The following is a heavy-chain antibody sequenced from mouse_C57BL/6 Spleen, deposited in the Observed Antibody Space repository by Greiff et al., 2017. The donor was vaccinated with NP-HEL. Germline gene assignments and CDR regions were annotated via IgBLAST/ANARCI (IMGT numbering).Heavy chain of an antibody. CDR1: GYTFTSYW. V-gene: IGHV1-69*01. CDR3: ARRGVYYDYLYYFDY. D-gene: IGHD2-4*01. Sequence: QLQQPGAELVMPGASVKLSCKASGYTFTSYWMHWVKQRPGQGLEWIGEIDPSDSYTNYNQKFKGKSTLTVDKSSSTAYMQLSSLTSEDSAVYYCARRGVYYDYLYYFDYWGQGTTLTVSS. CDR2: IDPSDSYT. J-gene: IGHJ2*01.